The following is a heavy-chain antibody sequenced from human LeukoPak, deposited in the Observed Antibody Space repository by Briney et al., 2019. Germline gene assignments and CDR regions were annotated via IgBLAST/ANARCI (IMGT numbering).Heavy chain of an antibody. J-gene: IGHJ6*03. CDR2: IYYSGST. V-gene: IGHV4-59*01. D-gene: IGHD2-21*01. CDR3: ARVRAYCGGDCQLLLGYYYMDV. CDR1: GGSISSYY. Sequence: SETLSLTCTVSGGSISSYYWSWIRQPPGKGLEWIGYIYYSGSTNYNPSLKSRVTISVDTSKNQFSLKLISVTAADTAVYYCARVRAYCGGDCQLLLGYYYMDVWGKGTTVTVSS.